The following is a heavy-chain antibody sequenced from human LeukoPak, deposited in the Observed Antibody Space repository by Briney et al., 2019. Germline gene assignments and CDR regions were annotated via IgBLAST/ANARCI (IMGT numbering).Heavy chain of an antibody. CDR2: IWYDGSNK. CDR1: GFTFSSYG. D-gene: IGHD5-24*01. V-gene: IGHV3-33*01. J-gene: IGHJ3*02. Sequence: GRSLRLSCAASGFTFSSYGMHWVRQAPGKGLEWVAAIWYDGSNKYYAGSVKGRFTISRDNSKNTLYLQMNSLRAEDTAVYYCASLDGYNNDAFDIWGQGTMVTVSS. CDR3: ASLDGYNNDAFDI.